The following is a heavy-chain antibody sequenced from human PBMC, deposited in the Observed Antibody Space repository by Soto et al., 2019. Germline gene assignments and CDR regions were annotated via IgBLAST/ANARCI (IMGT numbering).Heavy chain of an antibody. CDR2: INAGNGNT. D-gene: IGHD6-13*01. CDR3: ARVSRQQQLADDAFDI. V-gene: IGHV1-3*01. J-gene: IGHJ3*02. CDR1: GYTFTSYA. Sequence: ASVKVSCKASGYTFTSYAMHWVRQAPGQRLEWMGWINAGNGNTKYSQKFQGRVTITRDTSASTAYMELSSLRSEDTAVYYCARVSRQQQLADDAFDIWGQGTMVTVSS.